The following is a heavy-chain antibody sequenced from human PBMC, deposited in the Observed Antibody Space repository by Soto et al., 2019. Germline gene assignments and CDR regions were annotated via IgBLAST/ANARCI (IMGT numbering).Heavy chain of an antibody. CDR3: ARLQFGEGFDY. Sequence: TLSLTCAVSGGSVRGGAFAWNWLRQRPGKGLEWIGYFVHTGETQYNPSLKSRVTMSVDKFKNQCSLHLTSVTAADTAVYYCARLQFGEGFDYWGQGALVTVSS. CDR2: FVHTGET. J-gene: IGHJ4*02. V-gene: IGHV4-30-2*01. CDR1: GGSVRGGAFA. D-gene: IGHD3-10*01.